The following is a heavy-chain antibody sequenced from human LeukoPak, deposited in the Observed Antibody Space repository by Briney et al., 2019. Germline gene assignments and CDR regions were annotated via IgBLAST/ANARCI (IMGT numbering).Heavy chain of an antibody. D-gene: IGHD4/OR15-4a*01. V-gene: IGHV3-33*01. J-gene: IGHJ4*02. CDR2: VWYDGSYK. CDR3: ARLNGANVGYFDY. CDR1: GFTFSNNG. Sequence: PGGSLRLSCEASGFTFSNNGMHWVRQAPGKGLEWVATVWYDGSYKYYAESVKGRFTISRDNSKNTLYLEMNSLRAEDTAVYFCARLNGANVGYFDYWGQGTLATVSS.